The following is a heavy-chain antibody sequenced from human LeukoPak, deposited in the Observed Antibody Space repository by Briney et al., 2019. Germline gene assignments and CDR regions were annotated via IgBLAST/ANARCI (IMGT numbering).Heavy chain of an antibody. V-gene: IGHV4-31*03. Sequence: SETLSLTCTVSGGSISSGGYYWSWIRQHPGQGLVWIGYIYYSGSTYYNPSLKSRVTISVDTSKNQFSLRLSSVTAADTAVYYCARGPMVRGVIISGKFDYWGQGTLVTVSS. CDR2: IYYSGST. D-gene: IGHD3-10*01. J-gene: IGHJ4*02. CDR3: ARGPMVRGVIISGKFDY. CDR1: GGSISSGGYY.